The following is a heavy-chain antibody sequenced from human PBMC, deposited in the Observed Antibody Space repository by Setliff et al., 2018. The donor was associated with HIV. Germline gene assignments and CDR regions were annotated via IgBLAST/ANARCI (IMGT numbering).Heavy chain of an antibody. CDR1: GGTFSSYA. D-gene: IGHD5-18*01. V-gene: IGHV1-69*13. J-gene: IGHJ6*03. CDR2: IIPIFGTA. CDR3: ARDGYTNGYGYYYFYMDV. Sequence: SVKVSCKASGGTFSSYAISWVRQAPGQGLEWMGGIIPIFGTANYAQKFQGRVTITADESTSTAYMELSSLRSEDTAVYYCARDGYTNGYGYYYFYMDVWGKGTTVTVSS.